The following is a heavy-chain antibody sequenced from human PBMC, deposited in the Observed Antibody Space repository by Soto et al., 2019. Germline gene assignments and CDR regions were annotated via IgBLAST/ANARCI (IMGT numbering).Heavy chain of an antibody. D-gene: IGHD3-10*01. CDR2: VFYSGAT. J-gene: IGHJ4*02. Sequence: SETLSLTCNVSGGPIKTGDYYWNWIRQPPGRGLEWIGYVFYSGATNYSPSLKSRAAISMDTSKNQFSLSLTSVTAADTAVYYCARAGFSYGHLLFWGQGIRVTVSS. V-gene: IGHV4-30-4*01. CDR3: ARAGFSYGHLLF. CDR1: GGPIKTGDYY.